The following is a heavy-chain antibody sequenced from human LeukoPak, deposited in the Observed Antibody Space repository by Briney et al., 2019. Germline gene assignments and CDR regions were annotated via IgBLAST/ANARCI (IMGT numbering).Heavy chain of an antibody. J-gene: IGHJ4*02. CDR1: GFTFSSYS. Sequence: PGGSLRLSCAASGFTFSSYSMNWVRQAPGKGLEWVSSISSSSSYIYYADSVKGRFTISRDNAKNSLYLQMNSLRAEDSAVYYCARDWDIAVAFDYWGQGTLVTVSS. V-gene: IGHV3-21*01. CDR2: ISSSSSYI. D-gene: IGHD6-19*01. CDR3: ARDWDIAVAFDY.